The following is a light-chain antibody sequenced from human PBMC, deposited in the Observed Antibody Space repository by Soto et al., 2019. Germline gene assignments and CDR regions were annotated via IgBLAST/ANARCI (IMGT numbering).Light chain of an antibody. V-gene: IGLV1-51*02. Sequence: QSVLTQPPSLSAAPGQTVTISCSGSSSNIENNYVSWYQQLPGTAPKLLIYENYNRPSGIPARFSGSKSGTSATLAITGLQTGDEADYYCGTWDNSQNAGVFDGGTKVTVL. CDR2: ENY. J-gene: IGLJ3*02. CDR3: GTWDNSQNAGV. CDR1: SSNIENNY.